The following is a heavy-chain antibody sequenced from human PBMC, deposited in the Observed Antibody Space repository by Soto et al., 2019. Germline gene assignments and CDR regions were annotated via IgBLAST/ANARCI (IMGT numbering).Heavy chain of an antibody. CDR2: ISYDGSNK. CDR3: AKDGSYYFDY. V-gene: IGHV3-30*18. Sequence: SLRLSCAASGFTFSSYGMHWVRQAPGKGLEWVAVISYDGSNKYYADSVKGRFTISRDNSKNTLYLQMNSLRAEDTAVYYCAKDGSYYFDYWGQGTLVTVSS. J-gene: IGHJ4*02. CDR1: GFTFSSYG.